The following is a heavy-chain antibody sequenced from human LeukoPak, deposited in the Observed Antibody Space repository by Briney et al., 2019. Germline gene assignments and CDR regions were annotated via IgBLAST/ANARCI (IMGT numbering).Heavy chain of an antibody. CDR3: ARLSAGYYGSGTVDY. J-gene: IGHJ4*02. D-gene: IGHD3-10*01. V-gene: IGHV4-39*01. CDR2: IYYSGST. Sequence: SETLSLTCTVSGGSISSSSYYWGWIRQPPGKGLEWIGSIYYSGSTYYNPSLKSRVTISVDTSKNQFSLKLSSVTAADTAVYYCARLSAGYYGSGTVDYWGQGTLVTVSS. CDR1: GGSISSSSYY.